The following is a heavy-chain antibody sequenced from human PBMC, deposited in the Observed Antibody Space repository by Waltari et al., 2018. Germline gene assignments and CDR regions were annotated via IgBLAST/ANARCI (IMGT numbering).Heavy chain of an antibody. CDR2: MKSSSGKT. J-gene: IGHJ5*02. V-gene: IGHV1-8*01. CDR3: ARGRASWFDP. Sequence: VRQAIGQGLEWMGWMKSSSGKTGYAQKFEGRVSMTRNTSISTAYMELSSLRSEDTAVYYCARGRASWFDPWGQGTLVTVSS.